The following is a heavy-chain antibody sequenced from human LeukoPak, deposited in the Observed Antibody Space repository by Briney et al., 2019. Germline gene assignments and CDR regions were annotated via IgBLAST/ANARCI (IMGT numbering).Heavy chain of an antibody. D-gene: IGHD5-12*01. J-gene: IGHJ4*02. CDR2: LNPRSGAT. Sequence: ASVKVSCKASGYTFTDYYMHWVRQAPGQGLEWMGWLNPRSGATNYAQKFQARVTMTRDTSINTAYMELSRLRSDDTAVYYCARDHRRGSTGYDMPADWGQGTLVTVSS. V-gene: IGHV1-2*02. CDR3: ARDHRRGSTGYDMPAD. CDR1: GYTFTDYY.